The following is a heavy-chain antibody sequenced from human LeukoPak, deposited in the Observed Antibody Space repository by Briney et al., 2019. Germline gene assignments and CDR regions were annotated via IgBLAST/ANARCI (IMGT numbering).Heavy chain of an antibody. CDR3: ARDRYYYDSSAYYSAFDT. Sequence: SETLSLTCTVSGGSISSYYWSWVRQPPGKALEWIGNIFYTGSTYYSPSLKSRVTISLDTSRNQFSLRLNSVTAADTAVYYCARDRYYYDSSAYYSAFDTWGQGTMVTVSS. CDR2: IFYTGST. D-gene: IGHD3-22*01. CDR1: GGSISSYY. J-gene: IGHJ3*02. V-gene: IGHV4-59*12.